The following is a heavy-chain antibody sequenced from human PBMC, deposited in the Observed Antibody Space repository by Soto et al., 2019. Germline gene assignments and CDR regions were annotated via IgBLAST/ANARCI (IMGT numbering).Heavy chain of an antibody. CDR2: IWYDGSNK. CDR3: ARAAPYYYDSSGYTDAFDI. D-gene: IGHD3-22*01. CDR1: GFTFSSYG. J-gene: IGHJ3*02. V-gene: IGHV3-33*01. Sequence: QVQLVESGGGVVQPGRSLRLSCAASGFTFSSYGMHWVRQAPGKGLEWVAVIWYDGSNKYYADSVKGLFTISRDNSKNTLYLQMNSLRAEDTAVYYCARAAPYYYDSSGYTDAFDIWGQGTMVTVSS.